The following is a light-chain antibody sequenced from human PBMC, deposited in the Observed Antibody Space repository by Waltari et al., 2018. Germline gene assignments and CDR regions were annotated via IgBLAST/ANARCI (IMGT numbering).Light chain of an antibody. CDR1: HDITNY. Sequence: DIHMAQSPSSLSASVGDRVSITCRASHDITNYLAWFQQKPGKAPKCLIYAASNLQSGAPPRFSGSGSGTDFTLTISSLQPEDSATYYCQQYNSFPITFGQGTRLEIK. J-gene: IGKJ5*01. CDR2: AAS. V-gene: IGKV1-16*01. CDR3: QQYNSFPIT.